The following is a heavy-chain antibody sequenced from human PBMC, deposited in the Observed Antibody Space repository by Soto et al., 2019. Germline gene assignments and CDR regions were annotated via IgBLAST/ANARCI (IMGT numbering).Heavy chain of an antibody. CDR3: ARLIGNSWLDS. CDR1: GGSISSGPYS. CDR2: FYYSGST. V-gene: IGHV4-39*01. J-gene: IGHJ5*01. Sequence: PSETLSLTCTVSGGSISSGPYSWGWIRQPPGKGLEWIGTFYYSGSTNYNPSLESRVTISVDTSKNQFSLKVSSVTAADTAVYYCARLIGNSWLDSWGQGTLVTVSS.